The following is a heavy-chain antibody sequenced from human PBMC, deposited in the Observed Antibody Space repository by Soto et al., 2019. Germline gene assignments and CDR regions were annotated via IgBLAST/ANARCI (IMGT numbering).Heavy chain of an antibody. CDR3: ARGLKAPLAAAGRSTWWPNYYYYGMDV. J-gene: IGHJ6*02. CDR1: GGSVSSGSYY. Sequence: SETLSLTCTVSGGSVSSGSYYWSWIRQPPGKGLEWIGYIYYSGSTNYNPSLKSRVTISVDTSKNQFSLKLSSVTAADTAVYYCARGLKAPLAAAGRSTWWPNYYYYGMDVWGQGTTVTVSS. V-gene: IGHV4-61*01. CDR2: IYYSGST. D-gene: IGHD6-13*01.